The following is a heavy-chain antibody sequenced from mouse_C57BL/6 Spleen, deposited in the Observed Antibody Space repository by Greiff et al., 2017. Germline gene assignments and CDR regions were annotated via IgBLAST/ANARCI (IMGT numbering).Heavy chain of an antibody. CDR3: ARSNWDVLGAY. V-gene: IGHV1-69*01. CDR1: GYTFTSYW. J-gene: IGHJ2*01. CDR2: IDPSDSYT. D-gene: IGHD4-1*01. Sequence: QVQLQQPGAELVMPGASVKLSCKASGYTFTSYWMHWVKQRPGQGLEWIGEIDPSDSYTNYNQKFKGKSTLTVDKSSSTAYMQLSSLTSEDSAVYYCARSNWDVLGAYWGQGTTLTVSS.